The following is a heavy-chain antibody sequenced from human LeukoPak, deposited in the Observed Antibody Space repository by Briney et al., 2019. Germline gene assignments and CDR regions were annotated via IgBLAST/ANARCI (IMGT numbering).Heavy chain of an antibody. J-gene: IGHJ3*02. CDR3: ARGSIAVDAFDI. V-gene: IGHV1-46*01. CDR2: INPSGGST. D-gene: IGHD6-13*01. CDR1: GYTFTSYY. Sequence: GASVTVSCKASGYTFTSYYMHWVRQAPGQGLEWMGIINPSGGSTSYAQRFQGRVAMTRDMSTSTVYMELSSLRSEDTAVYYCARGSIAVDAFDIWGQGTMVTVSS.